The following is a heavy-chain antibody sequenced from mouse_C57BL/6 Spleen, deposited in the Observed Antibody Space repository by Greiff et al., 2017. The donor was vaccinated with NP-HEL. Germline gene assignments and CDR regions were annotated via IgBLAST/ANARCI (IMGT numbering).Heavy chain of an antibody. CDR3: ARYRPGYEAIDD. Sequence: QVQLQQPGAELVKPGASVKLSCKASGYTFTSYWMHWVKQRPGQGLEWIGRIFPGSGSTNYNEKFKGKATLTVDKSSSTAYMLLSSLTSADSAVYVCARYRPGYEAIDDWGKGTTVTVSS. D-gene: IGHD2-14*01. J-gene: IGHJ4*01. V-gene: IGHV1-64*01. CDR2: IFPGSGST. CDR1: GYTFTSYW.